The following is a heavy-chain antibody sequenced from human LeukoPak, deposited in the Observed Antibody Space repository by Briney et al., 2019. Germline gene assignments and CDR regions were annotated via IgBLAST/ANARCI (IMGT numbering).Heavy chain of an antibody. V-gene: IGHV3-20*04. J-gene: IGHJ4*02. CDR1: GFTFRSYS. CDR2: INWNGGST. D-gene: IGHD1-26*01. CDR3: ASGGIYYGAAFDF. Sequence: GGSLRLSCAASGFTFRSYSMNWVRQSPGKGLEWVSGINWNGGSTGYADSVKGRFTISRDNAKNSLYLQMNSLRAEDTALYYCASGGIYYGAAFDFWGQGTLVTVSS.